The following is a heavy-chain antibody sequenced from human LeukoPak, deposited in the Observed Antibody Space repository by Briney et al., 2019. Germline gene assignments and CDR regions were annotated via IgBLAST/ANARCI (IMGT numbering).Heavy chain of an antibody. V-gene: IGHV1-69*13. D-gene: IGHD1-26*01. Sequence: SVKVSCKASGGTFSSYAISWVRQAPGQGLEWMGGIIPIFGTANYAQKFQGRVTITADESTSTAYMELSSLRSEDTAVYYCAKDRGSYSHFTVDYWGQGTLVTVSS. J-gene: IGHJ4*02. CDR1: GGTFSSYA. CDR3: AKDRGSYSHFTVDY. CDR2: IIPIFGTA.